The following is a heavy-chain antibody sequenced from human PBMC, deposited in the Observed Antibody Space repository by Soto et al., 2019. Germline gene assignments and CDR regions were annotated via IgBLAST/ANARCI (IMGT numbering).Heavy chain of an antibody. CDR2: IYYSGST. Sequence: SETLSLTCAVSGGSISSDGYSWSWIRQPPGKGLEWIGYIYYSGSTNYNPSLKSRVTISVDTSKNQFSLKLSSVTAADTAVYYCARGRPADTDAYDIWGQGTMVTVSS. J-gene: IGHJ3*02. CDR3: ARGRPADTDAYDI. V-gene: IGHV4-61*08. CDR1: GGSISSDGYS.